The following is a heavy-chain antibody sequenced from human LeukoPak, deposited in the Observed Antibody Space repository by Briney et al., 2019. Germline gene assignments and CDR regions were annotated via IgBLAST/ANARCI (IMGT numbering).Heavy chain of an antibody. V-gene: IGHV4-39*07. Sequence: SETLSLTCTVSGGSISSSSYYWGWLRQPPGKGLEWIGTIYYSGSTYYNPPLKSRVTISVDTSKNQFSLKLSSVTAADTAVYYCARGGGARDWNSHAFDIWGQGTMVTVSS. J-gene: IGHJ3*02. CDR2: IYYSGST. D-gene: IGHD1-7*01. CDR3: ARGGGARDWNSHAFDI. CDR1: GGSISSSSYY.